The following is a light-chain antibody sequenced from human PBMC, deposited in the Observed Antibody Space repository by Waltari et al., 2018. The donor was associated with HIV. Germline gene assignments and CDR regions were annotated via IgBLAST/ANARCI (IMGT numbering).Light chain of an antibody. CDR2: EIS. V-gene: IGLV2-23*02. J-gene: IGLJ2*01. CDR3: CSYAGSSTLV. CDR1: SSDVGSYNL. Sequence: QSALTQPASVSGSPGQSITISCTGTSSDVGSYNLVSWYQQHPGKAPKLMIYEISKRPSGGSTRFSGSKSGNTASLTISGLQAEDEAYYYCCSYAGSSTLVFGGGTKLTVL.